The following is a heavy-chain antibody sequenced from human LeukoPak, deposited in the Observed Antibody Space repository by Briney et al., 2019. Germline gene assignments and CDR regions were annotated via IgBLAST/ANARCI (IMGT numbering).Heavy chain of an antibody. V-gene: IGHV4-39*07. CDR1: GGSISSSSYY. CDR3: ARRFPRVNPEYYYDSSGYYLDY. D-gene: IGHD3-22*01. Sequence: SETLSLTCTVSGGSISSSSYYWGWIHQPPGKGLEWIGEINHSGSTNYNPSLKSRVTISLDTSKNQFSPKVRSVTAADTAVYYCARRFPRVNPEYYYDSSGYYLDYWGQGTLVTVSS. CDR2: INHSGST. J-gene: IGHJ4*02.